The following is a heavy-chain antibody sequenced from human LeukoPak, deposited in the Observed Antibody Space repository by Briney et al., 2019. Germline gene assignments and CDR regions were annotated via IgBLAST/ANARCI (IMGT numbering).Heavy chain of an antibody. CDR2: ISGGGGST. CDR1: GFTLSNYA. J-gene: IGHJ4*02. CDR3: AKSGYNRFDY. Sequence: GGSPRLSRAAPGFTLSNYAMNWGRQAPGKGGGWVSTISGGGGSTSYADSVKGRFTISRDNSKNTLYLQMNSLRVEDTAVYYCAKSGYNRFDYWGQGTLVTVSS. V-gene: IGHV3-23*01. D-gene: IGHD5-24*01.